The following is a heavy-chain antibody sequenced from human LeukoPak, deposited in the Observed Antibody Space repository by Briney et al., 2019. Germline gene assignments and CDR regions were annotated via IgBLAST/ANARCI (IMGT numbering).Heavy chain of an antibody. J-gene: IGHJ4*02. V-gene: IGHV4-39*01. CDR2: IDYSGST. Sequence: SETLSLTCTVSGGSISSSSYYWGWIRQPPGKGLEWIGRIDYSGSTYYKPSLNSRGTISVDTSRNQFSMTRSSVTAADTAVYYCARYFAYCGQGTLVTVSS. CDR3: ARYFAY. CDR1: GGSISSSSYY.